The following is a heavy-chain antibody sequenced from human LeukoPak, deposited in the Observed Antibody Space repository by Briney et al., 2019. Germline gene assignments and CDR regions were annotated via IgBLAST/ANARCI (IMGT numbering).Heavy chain of an antibody. V-gene: IGHV3-21*01. J-gene: IGHJ4*02. CDR1: GFTFSSYS. CDR2: ISSSSSYI. D-gene: IGHD6-13*01. CDR3: ARDLRAAAEVFDY. Sequence: PGGSLRLSCAASGFTFSSYSMNWVRQAPGKGLEWVSSISSSSSYIYYADSVKGRFTISRDNAKNSLYLQMDSLRAEDTAVYYCARDLRAAAEVFDYWGQGTLVTVSS.